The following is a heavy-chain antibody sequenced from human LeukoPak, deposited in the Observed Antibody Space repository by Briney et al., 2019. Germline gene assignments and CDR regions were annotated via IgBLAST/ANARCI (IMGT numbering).Heavy chain of an antibody. CDR2: ISSSSSYI. D-gene: IGHD6-13*01. CDR3: ARVLAAAGSPY. V-gene: IGHV3-21*01. J-gene: IGHJ4*02. CDR1: GFTFSSYS. Sequence: GGSLRLSCAASGFTFSSYSMNWVRQAPGKGLEWVSSISSSSSYIYYADSVKGRFTISRDNAKNSPYLQMNSLRAEDTAVYYCARVLAAAGSPYWGQGTLVTVSS.